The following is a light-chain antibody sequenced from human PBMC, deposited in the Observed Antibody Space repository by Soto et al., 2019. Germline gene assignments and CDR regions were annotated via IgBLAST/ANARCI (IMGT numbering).Light chain of an antibody. J-gene: IGKJ5*01. CDR1: QSISRIY. Sequence: LTQSPGTLSLSPGERATLSCRASQSISRIYLAWYQQKPGQAPRLLIYGASGRATGVPDRFSGSGSGTDFTLTIDRLEPEDFAVYYCQQYGSASITFGQGTRLEIK. CDR2: GAS. CDR3: QQYGSASIT. V-gene: IGKV3-20*01.